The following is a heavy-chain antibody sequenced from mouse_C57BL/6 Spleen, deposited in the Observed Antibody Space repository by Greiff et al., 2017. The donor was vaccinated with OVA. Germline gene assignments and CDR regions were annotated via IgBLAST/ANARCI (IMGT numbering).Heavy chain of an antibody. V-gene: IGHV8-8*01. CDR1: GFSLSTFGMG. CDR2: IWWDDDK. CDR3: ARTPYYYGSSYWYCDV. J-gene: IGHJ1*03. Sequence: QVTLKVSGPGILQPSQTLSLTCSFSGFSLSTFGMGVGWIRQPSGKGLEWLAHIWWDDDKYYNPALKSRLTISKDTSKNQVFLKIANVDTADTATYYCARTPYYYGSSYWYCDVWGTGTTVTVSS. D-gene: IGHD1-1*01.